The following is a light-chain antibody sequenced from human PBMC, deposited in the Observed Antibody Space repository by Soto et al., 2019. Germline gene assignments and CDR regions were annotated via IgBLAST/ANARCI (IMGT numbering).Light chain of an antibody. J-gene: IGKJ5*01. CDR3: RKYNSAPRN. CDR1: QGISNY. CDR2: AAS. Sequence: DIQMTQSPSSLSAAVGDRVTITCRAMQGISNYLAWYQQKPGKVPKLLIYAASTLQSGVPSRFSDSRSGTDCTLPLSSLPPEEVATSYCRKYNSAPRNFGQGTRLEIK. V-gene: IGKV1-27*01.